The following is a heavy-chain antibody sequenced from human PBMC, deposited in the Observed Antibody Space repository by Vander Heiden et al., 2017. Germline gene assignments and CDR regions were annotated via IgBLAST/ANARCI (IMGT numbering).Heavy chain of an antibody. Sequence: QVQLVQSGAEVKKPGSSVKVSCKASGGTFSSYAISWVRQAPGQGLEWMGGIIPIFGTANYAQKFQGRVTITADESTSTAYMELSSLRSEDTAVYYCATDRAMTTVTTGYFQHWGQGTLVTVSS. V-gene: IGHV1-69*01. CDR2: IIPIFGTA. J-gene: IGHJ1*01. CDR1: GGTFSSYA. CDR3: ATDRAMTTVTTGYFQH. D-gene: IGHD4-17*01.